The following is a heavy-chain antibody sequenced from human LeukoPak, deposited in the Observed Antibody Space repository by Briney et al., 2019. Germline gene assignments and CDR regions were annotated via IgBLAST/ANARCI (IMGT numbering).Heavy chain of an antibody. V-gene: IGHV3-15*07. D-gene: IGHD3-22*01. CDR2: IRSNSDGGTI. Sequence: GGSLRLSCATSGFTFSNAWMNWVRQAPGKGLEWVGRIRSNSDGGTIDYAAPVKGRFTLSRDDSKTTLYLQMNSLRTEDTAVYYCATDFYDSTWGQGTLVTVSS. CDR3: ATDFYDST. CDR1: GFTFSNAW. J-gene: IGHJ5*02.